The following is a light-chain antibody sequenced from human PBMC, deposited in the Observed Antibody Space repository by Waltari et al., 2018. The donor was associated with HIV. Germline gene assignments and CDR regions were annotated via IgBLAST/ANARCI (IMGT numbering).Light chain of an antibody. CDR1: QSVSSTS. Sequence: EIVLKQSPGTLSLSQGERATLSCRASQSVSSTSLAWYQQKPGQAPSLLIYAASSRAAGIPDRFSGSGSGTDCTLTISRLEPEDFAVYYCQHYGSSPQTFGHGTKVEIK. CDR3: QHYGSSPQT. CDR2: AAS. J-gene: IGKJ1*01. V-gene: IGKV3-20*01.